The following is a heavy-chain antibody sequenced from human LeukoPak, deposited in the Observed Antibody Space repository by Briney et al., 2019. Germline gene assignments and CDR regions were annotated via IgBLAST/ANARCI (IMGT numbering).Heavy chain of an antibody. J-gene: IGHJ5*02. D-gene: IGHD2-2*01. V-gene: IGHV4-59*01. CDR1: GGSISSYY. CDR3: ARGGCSSTGCYGNWFDP. CDR2: IYYSGNT. Sequence: PSETLSLTCTVSGGSISSYYWSWFRQPPGKGLEWIGDIYYSGNTKYNPSLKSRGTISVDTSKNQFSLKLSSVTAVDTAVYYCARGGCSSTGCYGNWFDPWGQGNLVTVSS.